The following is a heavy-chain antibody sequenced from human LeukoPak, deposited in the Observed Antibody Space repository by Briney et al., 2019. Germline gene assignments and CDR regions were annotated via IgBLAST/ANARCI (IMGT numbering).Heavy chain of an antibody. CDR2: ISGSGGST. J-gene: IGHJ6*03. CDR3: AKDHSSWYDYYYYYMDV. CDR1: GFSFSSSA. V-gene: IGHV3-23*01. Sequence: GGSLRLSCAASGFSFSSSAMSWVRQAPGKGLEWVSAISGSGGSTYYADSVRGRFTISRDNSKNTLYLQTSSLRAEDTAVYFCAKDHSSWYDYYYYYMDVWGKGTTVTVSS. D-gene: IGHD6-13*01.